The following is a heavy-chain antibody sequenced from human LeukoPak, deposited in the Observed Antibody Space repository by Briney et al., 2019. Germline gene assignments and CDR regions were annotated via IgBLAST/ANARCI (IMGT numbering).Heavy chain of an antibody. V-gene: IGHV3-74*01. CDR1: GFTFSNYW. CDR2: INSDGINT. D-gene: IGHD3-10*01. Sequence: GGSLRLSCAASGFTFSNYWMHWVRQAPGKGLVWVSRINSDGINTSYADSVKGRFTISRDNAKNTLNLQMNSLRAEDTAVYYCAKDGPSGSYDYWGQGTLVTVSS. CDR3: AKDGPSGSYDY. J-gene: IGHJ4*02.